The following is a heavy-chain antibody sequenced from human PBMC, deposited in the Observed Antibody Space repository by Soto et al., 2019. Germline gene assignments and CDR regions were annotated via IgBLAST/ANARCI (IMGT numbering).Heavy chain of an antibody. J-gene: IGHJ5*02. CDR2: IYYSEST. D-gene: IGHD6-19*01. CDR3: ARVNSDGWLRWFDP. CDR1: GGSISGYS. V-gene: IGHV4-59*01. Sequence: QVHLQESGPGLVKPSETLSLTCTVSGGSISGYSWTWIRQPPGKGLEWIGYIYYSESTNYNPSLKSRVTISVDTSKSQFSLKLSSVTAADTAVYYCARVNSDGWLRWFDPWGQGTLVTVSS.